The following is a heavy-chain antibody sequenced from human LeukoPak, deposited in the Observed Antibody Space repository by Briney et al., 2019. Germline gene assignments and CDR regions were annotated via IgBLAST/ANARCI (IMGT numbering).Heavy chain of an antibody. Sequence: GGSLRLSCAASGFTFSSYAMSWVRQAPGKGLEWVSAISGSGGSTYYADSVKGRFTISRDNSKNTLYLQMNSLRAEDTAVYYCASSSWPNKHYFDYWGQGTLVTVSS. J-gene: IGHJ4*02. V-gene: IGHV3-23*01. CDR1: GFTFSSYA. D-gene: IGHD6-13*01. CDR2: ISGSGGST. CDR3: ASSSWPNKHYFDY.